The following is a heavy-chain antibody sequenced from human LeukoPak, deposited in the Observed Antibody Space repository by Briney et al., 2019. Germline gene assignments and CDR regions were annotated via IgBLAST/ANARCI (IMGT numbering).Heavy chain of an antibody. J-gene: IGHJ5*01. CDR2: IQTDGST. D-gene: IGHD1-1*01. CDR3: ARGLHWNDFNWFDS. CDR1: GFTFTIFW. Sequence: GGSLRLSCAASGFTFTIFWMNWVRHTPGKGLMWVSRIQTDGSTRYAESVKGRFTISRDNAKNTVYLQMNTLSAEDTAIYYCARGLHWNDFNWFDSWGQGTLVTVSS. V-gene: IGHV3-74*01.